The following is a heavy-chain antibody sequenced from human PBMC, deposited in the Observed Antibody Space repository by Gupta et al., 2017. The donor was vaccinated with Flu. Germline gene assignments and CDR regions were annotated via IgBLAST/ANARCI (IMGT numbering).Heavy chain of an antibody. CDR2: IYSGFIS. J-gene: IGHJ4*02. D-gene: IGHD3-3*01. V-gene: IGHV3-66*02. CDR3: ARPDLPETGKFLVY. CDR1: GFTVSNNY. Sequence: DVQLVVSGGGLVQPGGSFRLPCDASGFTVSNNYMTWVAQAPGKGLEWVSVIYSGFISHDADSVKGLFTSSRDTNKNTLYLLMNSRGVEDTAVYYWARPDLPETGKFLVYWGQGTLVTVSS.